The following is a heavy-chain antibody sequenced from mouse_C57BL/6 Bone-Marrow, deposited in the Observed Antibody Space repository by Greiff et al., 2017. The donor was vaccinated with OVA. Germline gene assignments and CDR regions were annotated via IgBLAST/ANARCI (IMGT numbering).Heavy chain of an antibody. D-gene: IGHD1-1*01. CDR3: ARGGYYGSSSYFDY. J-gene: IGHJ2*01. Sequence: QVQLQQPGAELVMPGASVKLSCKASGYTFTSYWMHWVKQRPGQGLEWIGEIDPSDSYTNYNQKFKGKSTLTVDKSSSTAYMQLSSLTSEDSAVYYCARGGYYGSSSYFDYWGQGTTLTVSS. CDR1: GYTFTSYW. CDR2: IDPSDSYT. V-gene: IGHV1-69*01.